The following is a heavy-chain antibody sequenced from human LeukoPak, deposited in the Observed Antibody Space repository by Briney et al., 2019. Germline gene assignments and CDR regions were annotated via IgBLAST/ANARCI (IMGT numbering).Heavy chain of an antibody. V-gene: IGHV3-21*01. CDR2: ISSSSSYI. CDR1: GFTFSSYS. CDR3: AAGGGGFYDFWSGGGLGY. Sequence: GGSLRLSCAASGFTFSSYSMNWVRQAPGKGLEWVSSISSSSSYIYYADSVKGRFTISRDNAKNSLYLQMNSLRAEDTAVYYCAAGGGGFYDFWSGGGLGYWGQGTLVTVSS. J-gene: IGHJ4*02. D-gene: IGHD3-3*01.